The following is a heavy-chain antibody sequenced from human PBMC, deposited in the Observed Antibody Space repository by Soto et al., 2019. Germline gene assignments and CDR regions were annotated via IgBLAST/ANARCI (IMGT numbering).Heavy chain of an antibody. V-gene: IGHV4-39*01. CDR2: VYYTGST. J-gene: IGHJ4*02. CDR1: GNSISGTSSF. Sequence: QLQLRESGPGLVKPSETLSLTCTVSGNSISGTSSFWAWIRQPPGKKLEWIGSVYYTGSTYSNSSLKSRVSISIDTSKNQFSLSLNSVTAADTAVYYCTRRVRSTGLLDYWGQGALVTVSS. D-gene: IGHD4-4*01. CDR3: TRRVRSTGLLDY.